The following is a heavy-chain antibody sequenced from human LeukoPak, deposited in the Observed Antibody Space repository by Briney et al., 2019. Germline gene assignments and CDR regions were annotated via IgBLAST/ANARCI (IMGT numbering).Heavy chain of an antibody. CDR2: IRSKAYGGTT. CDR1: GFTLGDYA. V-gene: IGHV3-49*04. D-gene: IGHD3-22*01. J-gene: IGHJ4*02. CDR3: TRGDYYDSSGYYPTKPSFDY. Sequence: GGSLRLSCTASGFTLGDYAMSWVRQAPGKGLEWVGFIRSKAYGGTTEYAASVKGRFTISRDDSKSIAYLQMNSLKTEDTAVYYCTRGDYYDSSGYYPTKPSFDYWGQGTLVTVSS.